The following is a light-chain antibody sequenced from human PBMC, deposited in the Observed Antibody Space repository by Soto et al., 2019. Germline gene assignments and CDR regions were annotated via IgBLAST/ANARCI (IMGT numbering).Light chain of an antibody. CDR3: HPHYSYPLT. J-gene: IGKJ4*01. V-gene: IGKV1-8*01. CDR1: QGISSY. Sequence: AIRMTQSPSSLSASTGDRVTITCRASQGISSYLAWYQQKPGKASKLLIYAASTLQSGVPSRFSGSGSGTDITLTISCLQSEDFATYYCHPHYSYPLTFGGGTKMEIK. CDR2: AAS.